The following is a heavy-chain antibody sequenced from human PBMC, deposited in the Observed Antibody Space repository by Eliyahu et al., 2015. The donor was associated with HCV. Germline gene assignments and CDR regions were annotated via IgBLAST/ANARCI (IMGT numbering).Heavy chain of an antibody. V-gene: IGHV3-9*01. CDR1: GFTFNDYA. CDR3: VYGSGSTPLFDY. CDR2: ISWNSVP. D-gene: IGHD3-10*01. J-gene: IGHJ4*02. Sequence: EVQLVESGGALVQPGRSLRVSCAASGFTFNDYAIHWVRQAPGKGLEWVSGISWNSVPGYADSVKGRFTISRDNAKNSVFLQMNSLRAEDTALYYCVYGSGSTPLFDYWGQGTLVTVSS.